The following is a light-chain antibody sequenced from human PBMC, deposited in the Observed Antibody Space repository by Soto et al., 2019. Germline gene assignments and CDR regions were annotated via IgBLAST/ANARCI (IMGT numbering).Light chain of an antibody. J-gene: IGKJ1*01. CDR1: QSVFSS. CDR2: GSA. CDR3: EPSHRRQP. Sequence: PTTLSVSPGERATLCCSASQSVFSSLAWYQQRPGQDPRLLIYGSATRATGIPDRFSGSGSGTEFTLTICSLQSEDFPVYYCEPSHRRQPFGQGTK. V-gene: IGKV3-15*01.